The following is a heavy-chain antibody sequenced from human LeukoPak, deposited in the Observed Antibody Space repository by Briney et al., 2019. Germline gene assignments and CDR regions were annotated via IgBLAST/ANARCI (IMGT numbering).Heavy chain of an antibody. V-gene: IGHV4-38-2*02. CDR3: ARQNYYGSGSYYNRHPLKYFQH. CDR1: GYSISSGYY. J-gene: IGHJ1*01. D-gene: IGHD3-10*01. CDR2: INHSGST. Sequence: SETLSLTCTVSGYSISSGYYWSWIRQPPGKGLEWMGEINHSGSTNYNPSLKSRVTISVDTSKNQFSLELSSVTAADTAAYYCARQNYYGSGSYYNRHPLKYFQHWGQGALVTVSS.